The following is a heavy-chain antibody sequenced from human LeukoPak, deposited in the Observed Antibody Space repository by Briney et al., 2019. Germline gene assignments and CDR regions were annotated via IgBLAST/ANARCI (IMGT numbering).Heavy chain of an antibody. CDR2: IRSKAYGGTT. J-gene: IGHJ6*03. Sequence: PGGSLRLSCTASGFTFGDYAMSWVRQAPGKGLEWVGFIRSKAYGGTTEYAASVKGRFTISRDDSKSIAYLQMNSLKTEDTAVYYCTRDGYYDFPYYMDVWGKGTTVTVSS. CDR1: GFTFGDYA. V-gene: IGHV3-49*04. D-gene: IGHD3-3*01. CDR3: TRDGYYDFPYYMDV.